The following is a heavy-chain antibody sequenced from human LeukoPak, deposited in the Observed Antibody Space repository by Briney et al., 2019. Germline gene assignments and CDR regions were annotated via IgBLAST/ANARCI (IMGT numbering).Heavy chain of an antibody. CDR2: INPNSGGT. V-gene: IGHV1-2*02. CDR3: ARDLGYSSGWYRYYFDY. J-gene: IGHJ4*02. D-gene: IGHD6-19*01. CDR1: GYTFTGYY. Sequence: ASVKVSCKASGYTFTGYYMHWVRQAPGQGLEWMGWINPNSGGTNYAQKFQGRVTMTRDTSISTAYMELSRLRSDDTAVYYCARDLGYSSGWYRYYFDYWGQGTLVIVSS.